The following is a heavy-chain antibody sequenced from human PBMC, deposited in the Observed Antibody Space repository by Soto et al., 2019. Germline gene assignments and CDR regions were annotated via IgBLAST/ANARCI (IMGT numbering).Heavy chain of an antibody. D-gene: IGHD3-22*01. CDR3: EGAAESSGDYYYYGMDV. CDR1: GFTFSDYY. J-gene: IGHJ6*02. Sequence: GGSLRLSCAASGFTFSDYYMGWIRQAPGKWLEWVSYISSSGSPIYHADSVKARFTISRDNAKNSLYLQMNSLRAEETAVYYCEGAAESSGDYYYYGMDVWGQGTTVTVSS. V-gene: IGHV3-11*01. CDR2: ISSSGSPI.